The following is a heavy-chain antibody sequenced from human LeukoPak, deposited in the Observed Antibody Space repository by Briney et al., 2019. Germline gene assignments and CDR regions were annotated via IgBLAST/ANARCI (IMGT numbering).Heavy chain of an antibody. V-gene: IGHV3-53*01. Sequence: GGSLRLSCAASGFTVSSSYMSWVRQAPGKGLEWVSLIQTNENTYYADSVKGRFTISRDNSKNTLYLQMNSLRAEDTAVYYCARFGVGDYFDYWGQGTLVTVSS. J-gene: IGHJ4*02. CDR2: IQTNENT. CDR3: ARFGVGDYFDY. CDR1: GFTVSSSY. D-gene: IGHD3-3*01.